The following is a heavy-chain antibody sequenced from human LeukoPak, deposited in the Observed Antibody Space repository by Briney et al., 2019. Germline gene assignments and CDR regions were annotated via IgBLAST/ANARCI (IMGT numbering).Heavy chain of an antibody. V-gene: IGHV1-18*01. D-gene: IGHD2-2*01. CDR3: AREYCSSTSCPGPMEAFDI. CDR1: GYTFTSYG. CDR2: ISAYNGNT. Sequence: ASVKVSCKASGYTFTSYGISWVRQAPGQGLEWMGWISAYNGNTNYAQKLQGRVTMTTDTSTSTAYMELRSLRSDDTAVYYCAREYCSSTSCPGPMEAFDIWGQGTMVTVSS. J-gene: IGHJ3*02.